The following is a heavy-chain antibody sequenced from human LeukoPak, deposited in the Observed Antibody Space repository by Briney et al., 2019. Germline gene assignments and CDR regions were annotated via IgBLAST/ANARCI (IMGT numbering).Heavy chain of an antibody. V-gene: IGHV3-30*04. CDR2: IKFDGSNI. J-gene: IGHJ4*02. CDR1: GFTFSSYD. CDR3: ARESSTGYYRTSDY. D-gene: IGHD3-9*01. Sequence: PGGSLRLSCAASGFTFSSYDMHWVRQAPVKGLEWVAVIKFDGSNIHYADSVRGRFTISRDNSKNTPYLQMNSLRAEDTAIYYCARESSTGYYRTSDYWGQGTLVTVPS.